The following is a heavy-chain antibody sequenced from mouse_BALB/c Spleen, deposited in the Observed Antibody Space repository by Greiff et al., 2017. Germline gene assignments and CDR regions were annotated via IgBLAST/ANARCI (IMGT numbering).Heavy chain of an antibody. CDR3: ARNCYGSGYYAMDY. CDR2: IWSGGST. J-gene: IGHJ4*01. D-gene: IGHD1-1*01. CDR1: GFSLTSYG. V-gene: IGHV2-2*02. Sequence: QVQLKESGPGLVQPSQSLSITCTVSGFSLTSYGVHWVRQSPGKGLEWLGVIWSGGSTDYNAAFISRLSISKDNSKSQVFFKMNSLQANDTAIYYCARNCYGSGYYAMDYWGQGTSVTVSS.